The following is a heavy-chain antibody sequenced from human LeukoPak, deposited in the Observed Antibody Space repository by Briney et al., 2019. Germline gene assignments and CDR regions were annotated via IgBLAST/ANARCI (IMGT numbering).Heavy chain of an antibody. CDR2: IYYSGST. Sequence: PSETLSLTCTVSGGSISSGDYYWSWIRQPPGKGLEWIGYIYYSGSTYYNPSLKSRVTISVDTSKNQFSLKLSSVTAADTAVYYCARGAFGELGPTAFDIWGQGTMVTVSS. CDR3: ARGAFGELGPTAFDI. CDR1: GGSISSGDYY. D-gene: IGHD3-10*01. J-gene: IGHJ3*02. V-gene: IGHV4-30-4*01.